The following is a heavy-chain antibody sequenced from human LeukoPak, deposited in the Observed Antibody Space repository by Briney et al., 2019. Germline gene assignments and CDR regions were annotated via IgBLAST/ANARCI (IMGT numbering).Heavy chain of an antibody. CDR1: GGSFSGYY. CDR2: IKQDGSEK. CDR3: ARDRYSGSYYGFWYYYYYMDV. D-gene: IGHD1-26*01. Sequence: PSETLSLTCAVYGGSFSGYYWSWIRQAPGKGLEWVANIKQDGSEKYYVDSVKGRFTISRDNAKNSLYLQMNSLRAEDTAVYYCARDRYSGSYYGFWYYYYYMDVWGKGTTVTVSS. J-gene: IGHJ6*03. V-gene: IGHV3-7*01.